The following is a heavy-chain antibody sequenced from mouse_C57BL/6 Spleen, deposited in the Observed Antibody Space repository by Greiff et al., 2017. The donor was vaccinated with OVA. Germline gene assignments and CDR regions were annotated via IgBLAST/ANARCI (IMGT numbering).Heavy chain of an antibody. CDR2: IYPGDGDT. CDR1: GYAFSSSW. D-gene: IGHD1-1*01. CDR3: ERGGRYYDGSSYVVDWFAY. J-gene: IGHJ3*01. V-gene: IGHV1-82*01. Sequence: QVQLQQSGPELVKPGASVKISCKASGYAFSSSWMNWVKQRPGQGLEWIGRIYPGDGDTNYNGKFKGKATLTADKSSSTAYMQLSSLTSEDSAVYCCERGGRYYDGSSYVVDWFAYWGQGTLVTVSA.